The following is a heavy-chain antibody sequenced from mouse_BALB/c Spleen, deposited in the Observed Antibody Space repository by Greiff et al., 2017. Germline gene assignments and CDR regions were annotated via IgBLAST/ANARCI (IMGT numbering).Heavy chain of an antibody. J-gene: IGHJ4*01. CDR2: IDPANGNT. Sequence: EVQLVESGAELVKPGASVKLSCTASGFNIKDTYMHWVKQRPEQGLEWIGRIDPANGNTKYDPKFQGKATITADTSSNTAYLQLSSLTSEDTAVYYCARDYEWYYAMDYWGQGTSVTVSS. D-gene: IGHD2-4*01. CDR3: ARDYEWYYAMDY. V-gene: IGHV14-3*02. CDR1: GFNIKDTY.